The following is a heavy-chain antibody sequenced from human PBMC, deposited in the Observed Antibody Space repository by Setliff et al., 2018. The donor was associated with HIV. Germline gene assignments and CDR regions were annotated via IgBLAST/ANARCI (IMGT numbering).Heavy chain of an antibody. CDR2: ISAYNGDT. V-gene: IGHV1-18*01. Sequence: ASVKVSCKASGYTLSHYGTNWVRQAPGQGLELMGWISAYNGDTSYGQNFQGRVTMTTDTSTSTAFMELRSLRSDDTAVYYCARGGYSSGHRWYFDLWGRGTLVTVS. J-gene: IGHJ2*01. CDR1: GYTLSHYG. D-gene: IGHD6-19*01. CDR3: ARGGYSSGHRWYFDL.